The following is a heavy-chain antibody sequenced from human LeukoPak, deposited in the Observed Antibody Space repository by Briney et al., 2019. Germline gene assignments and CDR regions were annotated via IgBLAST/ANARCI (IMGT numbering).Heavy chain of an antibody. CDR1: GFTFSTFA. CDR2: INQDGSEK. Sequence: GGSLRLSCAASGFTFSTFAMIWVRQPPGKGLEWVANINQDGSEKYYVDSVKGRFTISRDNAKYSLYLQMNSLRAEDTAVYYCVKLPTGVGELSFSFWGQGTLVTVSS. V-gene: IGHV3-7*01. CDR3: VKLPTGVGELSFSF. J-gene: IGHJ4*02. D-gene: IGHD3-16*02.